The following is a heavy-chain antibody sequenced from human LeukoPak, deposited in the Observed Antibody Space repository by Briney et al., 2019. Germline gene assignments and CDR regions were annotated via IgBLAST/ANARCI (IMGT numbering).Heavy chain of an antibody. Sequence: SSETLSLTCTVSGGSISSSSYYWGWIRQPPGKGLEWIGSIYYSGSTYYNPSLKSRVTISVDTSKNQFSLKLSSVTAADTAVYYCARRSSHFDYWGQGTLVTVSS. V-gene: IGHV4-39*07. CDR2: IYYSGST. J-gene: IGHJ4*02. CDR1: GGSISSSSYY. CDR3: ARRSSHFDY. D-gene: IGHD6-6*01.